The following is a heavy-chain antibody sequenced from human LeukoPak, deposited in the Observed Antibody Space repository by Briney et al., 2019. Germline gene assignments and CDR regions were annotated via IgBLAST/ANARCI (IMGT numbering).Heavy chain of an antibody. Sequence: GGSLRLSCAASGFTFSDYYMSWIRQAPGKGLEWVSYISSSGSTIYYADSVKGRFTISRDNAKNSLYLQMSSLRAEDTAVYYCAREDDILTGYSDYWGQGTLVTVSS. J-gene: IGHJ4*02. CDR3: AREDDILTGYSDY. CDR2: ISSSGSTI. CDR1: GFTFSDYY. V-gene: IGHV3-11*04. D-gene: IGHD3-9*01.